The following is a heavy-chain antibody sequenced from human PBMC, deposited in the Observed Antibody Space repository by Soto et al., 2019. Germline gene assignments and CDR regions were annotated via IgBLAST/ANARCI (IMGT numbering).Heavy chain of an antibody. CDR2: INSDGSST. D-gene: IGHD3-10*01. Sequence: GGSLRLSCAASGFTFSSYWMHWVRQAPGKGLVWVSRINSDGSSTSYADSVKGRFTISRDNAKNTLYLQMNSLRAEDTAVYYCARDVRILLWSGELLNWFHPWGQGTLVTAPQ. J-gene: IGHJ5*02. CDR1: GFTFSSYW. CDR3: ARDVRILLWSGELLNWFHP. V-gene: IGHV3-74*01.